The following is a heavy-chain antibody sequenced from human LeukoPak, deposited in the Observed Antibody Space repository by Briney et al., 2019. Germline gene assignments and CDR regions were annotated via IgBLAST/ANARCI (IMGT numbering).Heavy chain of an antibody. D-gene: IGHD3-9*01. V-gene: IGHV3-30*18. J-gene: IGHJ4*02. Sequence: GGSLRLSCAASGFAFSSYGMHWVRQAPGKGLEWVALISFDGSNQYYADSVKGRFTISRDNSKNTLNLQMNSLRDEDTAVYYCAKDGARYLLTYYFEYWGQGTLVTVSS. CDR2: ISFDGSNQ. CDR3: AKDGARYLLTYYFEY. CDR1: GFAFSSYG.